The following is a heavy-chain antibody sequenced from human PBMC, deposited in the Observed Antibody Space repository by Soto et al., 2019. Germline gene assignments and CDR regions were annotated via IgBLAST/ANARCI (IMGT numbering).Heavy chain of an antibody. V-gene: IGHV4-61*01. CDR2: IYYSGST. J-gene: IGHJ5*02. CDR1: GGSVSSGSYY. CDR3: ARAPTNNWFDP. Sequence: QVQLQESGPGLVKPSETLSLTCTVSGGSVSSGSYYWSWILQPPGKGLEWIGYIYYSGSTNYNPSLKSRVTISVYTSKNQFSLTQSSVTAADTAVYYCARAPTNNWFDPWGQGTLVTVSS. D-gene: IGHD2-8*01.